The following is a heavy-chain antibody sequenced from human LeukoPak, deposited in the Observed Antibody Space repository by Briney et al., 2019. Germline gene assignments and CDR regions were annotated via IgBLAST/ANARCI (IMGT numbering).Heavy chain of an antibody. CDR3: AKDPGYCSGGSCLYCYYYMDV. J-gene: IGHJ6*03. CDR1: GFTFRSYG. V-gene: IGHV3-30*02. D-gene: IGHD2-15*01. Sequence: PGGSLRLSCAASGFTFRSYGMHWVRQAPGMGLEWVAYVLYDGNNKYYADSVKGRFTISRDNSRNTLYLQMNSLTTEDTAVYYCAKDPGYCSGGSCLYCYYYMDVWGRGTTVTVSS. CDR2: VLYDGNNK.